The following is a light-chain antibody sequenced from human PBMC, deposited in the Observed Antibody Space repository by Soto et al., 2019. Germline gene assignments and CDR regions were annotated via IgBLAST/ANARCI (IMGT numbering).Light chain of an antibody. V-gene: IGLV2-11*01. CDR1: SIDVGGSNY. Sequence: QSALTQPRSVSGSPGQSVTISCTGPSIDVGGSNYVSWYQQHPGKAPKLMIYDVSERPSGVPDRFSGSKSGNTASLTISGLQAEDEADYYCCSYEATFYVFGNGTKVTVL. CDR3: CSYEATFYV. J-gene: IGLJ1*01. CDR2: DVS.